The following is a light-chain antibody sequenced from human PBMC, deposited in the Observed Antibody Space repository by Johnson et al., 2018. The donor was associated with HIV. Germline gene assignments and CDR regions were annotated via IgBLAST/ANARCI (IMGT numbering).Light chain of an antibody. Sequence: QSVLTQPPSVSAAPGQKVTISCSGSSSNIGNNYVSWYQQLTGTAPKLLIYENNKRPSGIPDRFSGSKSGTSVTLAITGLQTGDEADYYCGTWDSSLSGVFGTGTKVIVL. CDR1: SSNIGNNY. V-gene: IGLV1-51*02. CDR2: ENN. J-gene: IGLJ1*01. CDR3: GTWDSSLSGV.